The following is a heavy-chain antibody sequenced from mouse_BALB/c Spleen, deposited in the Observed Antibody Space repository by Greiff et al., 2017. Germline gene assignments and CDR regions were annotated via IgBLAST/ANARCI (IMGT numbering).Heavy chain of an antibody. CDR3: SRKDYGSYAMDY. D-gene: IGHD1-2*01. CDR2: IYPGRGIT. V-gene: IGHV1-55*01. J-gene: IGHJ4*01. CDR1: GYTFTSYW. Sequence: VQLQQPGAELVKPGASVKMSRKASGYTFTSYWINWVKQRPGQGLEWIGDIYPGRGITNYNEKFKSKATLTLDTSSSTAYMQLSSLTSEDSAVYYCSRKDYGSYAMDYWGQGTSVTVSS.